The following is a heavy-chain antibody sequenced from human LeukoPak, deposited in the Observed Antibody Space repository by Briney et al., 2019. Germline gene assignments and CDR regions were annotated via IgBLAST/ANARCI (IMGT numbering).Heavy chain of an antibody. D-gene: IGHD5-12*01. Sequence: EASVKVSCKASGYTFTGYYMHWVRQAPGQGLEWMGWINPNSGGTNYAQKFQGRVTMTRDTSISTAYMELSSLRSEDTAVYYCARGWHSGYDSRGTDFDYWGQGTLVTVSS. CDR2: INPNSGGT. CDR1: GYTFTGYY. J-gene: IGHJ4*02. CDR3: ARGWHSGYDSRGTDFDY. V-gene: IGHV1-2*02.